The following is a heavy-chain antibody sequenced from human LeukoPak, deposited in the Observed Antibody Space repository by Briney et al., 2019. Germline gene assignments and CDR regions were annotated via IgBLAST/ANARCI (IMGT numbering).Heavy chain of an antibody. CDR3: ARSICYQLLGLGCYFDY. Sequence: SETLSLTCTVSGGSISSYYWSWIRQPAGKGLEWIGRIYTSGSTNYNPSLKSRVTMSVDTSKNQFSLKLSSVTAADTAVYYCARSICYQLLGLGCYFDYWGQGTLVTVSS. D-gene: IGHD2-2*01. V-gene: IGHV4-4*07. CDR2: IYTSGST. J-gene: IGHJ4*02. CDR1: GGSISSYY.